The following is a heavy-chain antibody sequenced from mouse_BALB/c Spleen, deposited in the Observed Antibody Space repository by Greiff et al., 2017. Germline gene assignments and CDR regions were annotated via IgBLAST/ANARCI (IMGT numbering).Heavy chain of an antibody. CDR3: ARLGEGAY. CDR1: GFTFSSFG. Sequence: EVQGVESGGGLVQPGGSRKLSCAASGFTFSSFGMHWVRQAPEKGLEWVAYISSGSSTIYYADTVKGRFTISRDNPKNTLFLQMTSLRSEDTAMYYCARLGEGAYWGQGTLVTVSA. D-gene: IGHD4-1*01. CDR2: ISSGSSTI. V-gene: IGHV5-17*02. J-gene: IGHJ3*01.